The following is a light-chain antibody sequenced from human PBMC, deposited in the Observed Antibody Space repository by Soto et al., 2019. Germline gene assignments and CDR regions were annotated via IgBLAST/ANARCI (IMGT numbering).Light chain of an antibody. V-gene: IGKV1-5*03. CDR2: KAS. CDR1: QSISNS. CDR3: RQYVSYPFT. Sequence: DIQMTQSPSTLSASVGDRVTIACRASQSISNSLAWYQQKPGKAPNLLIYKASSLESGVPSRFSGSGSGTEFTPTISSLQPDDFATYYCRQYVSYPFTFGGGTKVEMK. J-gene: IGKJ4*01.